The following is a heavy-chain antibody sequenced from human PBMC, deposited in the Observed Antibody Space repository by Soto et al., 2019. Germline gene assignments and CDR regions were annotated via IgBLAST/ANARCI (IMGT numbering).Heavy chain of an antibody. CDR1: GYTFTSYY. J-gene: IGHJ6*03. CDR3: AREARCSSTSCYGVALGLGHYYYMDV. D-gene: IGHD2-2*01. V-gene: IGHV1-46*01. Sequence: AASVKVSCKASGYTFTSYYMHWVRQAPGQGLEWMGIINPSGGSTSYAQKFQSRVTMTRDTSTSTVYMELSSVRSEDTAVYYCAREARCSSTSCYGVALGLGHYYYMDVWGKGTTVTVSS. CDR2: INPSGGST.